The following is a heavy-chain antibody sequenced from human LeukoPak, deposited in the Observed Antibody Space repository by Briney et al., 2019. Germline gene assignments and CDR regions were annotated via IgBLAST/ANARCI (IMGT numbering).Heavy chain of an antibody. CDR1: GGSISSGGYY. Sequence: SETLSLTCTVSGGSISSGGYYWSWIRQHPGKGLEWIGYIYYSGSTYYNPSLKSRVTISVDTSMNQFSLKLSSATAADTAVYYCARDVFGEAAAGVDYWGQGTLVTVSS. J-gene: IGHJ4*02. V-gene: IGHV4-31*03. CDR2: IYYSGST. CDR3: ARDVFGEAAAGVDY. D-gene: IGHD6-13*01.